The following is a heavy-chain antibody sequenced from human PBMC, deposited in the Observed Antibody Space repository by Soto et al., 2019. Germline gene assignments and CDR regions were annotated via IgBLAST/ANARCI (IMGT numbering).Heavy chain of an antibody. D-gene: IGHD3-3*01. CDR1: GYTFTGYY. V-gene: IGHV1-2*02. J-gene: IGHJ4*02. Sequence: GASVKVSCKASGYTFTGYYMHWVRQAPGQGLEWMGWINPNSGGTNYAQKFQGRVTMTRDTSISTAYMELSRLRSDDTAVYYCARDQFLEWLPHDYWGQGTLVTVSS. CDR3: ARDQFLEWLPHDY. CDR2: INPNSGGT.